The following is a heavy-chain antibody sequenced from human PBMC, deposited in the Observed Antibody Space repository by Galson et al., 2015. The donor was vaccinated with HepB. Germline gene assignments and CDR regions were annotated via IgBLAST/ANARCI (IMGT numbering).Heavy chain of an antibody. Sequence: SVKVSCKVSGYTLTELSMHWVRQAPGKGLEWMGGFDPEDGETIYAQKFQGRVTMTEDTSTDTAYMELSSLRSEDTAVYYCATIIAAAGTPDYWGQGTLVTVSS. CDR2: FDPEDGET. V-gene: IGHV1-24*01. D-gene: IGHD6-13*01. CDR1: GYTLTELS. J-gene: IGHJ4*02. CDR3: ATIIAAAGTPDY.